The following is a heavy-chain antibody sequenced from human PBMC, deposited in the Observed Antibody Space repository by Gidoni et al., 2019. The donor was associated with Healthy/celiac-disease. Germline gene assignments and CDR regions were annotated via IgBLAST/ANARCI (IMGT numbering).Heavy chain of an antibody. J-gene: IGHJ6*02. CDR1: GGSISSGGYY. CDR2: IYYSGST. Sequence: QVQLQESGPGLVKPSQTLSLTCTVSGGSISSGGYYWSWIRQHPGKGLEWIGYIYYSGSTYYNPSLKSRVTISVDTSKNQFSLKLSSVTAADTAVYYCARDHSSSSLRYYYGMDVWGQGTTVTVSS. V-gene: IGHV4-31*03. CDR3: ARDHSSSSLRYYYGMDV. D-gene: IGHD6-6*01.